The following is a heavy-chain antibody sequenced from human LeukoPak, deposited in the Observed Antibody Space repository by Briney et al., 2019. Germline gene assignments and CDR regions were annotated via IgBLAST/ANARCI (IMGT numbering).Heavy chain of an antibody. V-gene: IGHV3-74*01. D-gene: IGHD3-22*01. J-gene: IGHJ5*02. CDR2: INTDGSRI. CDR3: ARVLSGSWDWFDP. Sequence: GGSLRLSCAASGFTFSSYAMSWVRQAPGRGLVWVSRINTDGSRIAYADSVKGRFTISRDNAMNTVYLQMNSLRAEDTAVYYCARVLSGSWDWFDPWGQGTLVTVSS. CDR1: GFTFSSYA.